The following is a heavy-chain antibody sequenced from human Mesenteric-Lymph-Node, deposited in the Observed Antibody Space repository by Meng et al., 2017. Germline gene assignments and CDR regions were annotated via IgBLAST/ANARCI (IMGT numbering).Heavy chain of an antibody. J-gene: IGHJ5*02. CDR1: GDSISGYY. Sequence: SETLSLTCTVSGDSISGYYWSWIRQPPGKGLEWIGYIYYSGSTNYNPSLKSRVTISVDTSKNQLSLNLSSVTAADTAVYYCARRGRRFGEGWFDPWGQGTLVTVSS. V-gene: IGHV4-59*08. D-gene: IGHD3-10*01. CDR3: ARRGRRFGEGWFDP. CDR2: IYYSGST.